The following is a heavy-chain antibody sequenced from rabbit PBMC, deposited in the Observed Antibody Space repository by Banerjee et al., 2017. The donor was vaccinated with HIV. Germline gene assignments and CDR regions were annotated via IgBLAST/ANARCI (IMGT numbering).Heavy chain of an antibody. D-gene: IGHD6-1*01. V-gene: IGHV1S43*01. J-gene: IGHJ4*01. Sequence: QEQLEESGGGLVKPEGSLTLTCKACGFDLSSYYYMCWVRQAPGKGLELIACIYSSNGDKWYASWVNGRFTISRSTSLNTVDLKMTSLTAADTAAYFCARYTNYVGYGLNLWGPGTLVTVS. CDR1: GFDLSSYYY. CDR3: ARYTNYVGYGLNL. CDR2: IYSSNGDK.